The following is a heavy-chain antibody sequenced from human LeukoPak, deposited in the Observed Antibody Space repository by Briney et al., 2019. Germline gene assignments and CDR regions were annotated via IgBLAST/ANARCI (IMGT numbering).Heavy chain of an antibody. CDR3: ARQSSDIVVVVAATPDAFDI. D-gene: IGHD2-15*01. CDR1: GFTFSSYS. J-gene: IGHJ3*02. Sequence: GGSLRLSCAASGFTFSSYSMNWVRQAPGKGLEWVSYISSSSSTIYYADSVKGRFTISRDNAKNSLYLQMNSLRAEDTAVYYCARQSSDIVVVVAATPDAFDIWGQGTMVTVSS. CDR2: ISSSSSTI. V-gene: IGHV3-48*01.